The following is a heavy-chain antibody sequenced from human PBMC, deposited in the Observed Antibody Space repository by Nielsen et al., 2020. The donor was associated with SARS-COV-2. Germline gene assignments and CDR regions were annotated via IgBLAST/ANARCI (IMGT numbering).Heavy chain of an antibody. CDR1: GFTFSSYA. Sequence: GESLKISCAASGFTFSSYAMSWVRQAPGKGLEWVSAISGSGGSTYYADSVKGRFTISRDNSKNTPYLQMNSLRAEDTAVYYCARYVNGMDVWGQGTTVTVSS. J-gene: IGHJ6*02. D-gene: IGHD3-16*01. V-gene: IGHV3-23*01. CDR2: ISGSGGST. CDR3: ARYVNGMDV.